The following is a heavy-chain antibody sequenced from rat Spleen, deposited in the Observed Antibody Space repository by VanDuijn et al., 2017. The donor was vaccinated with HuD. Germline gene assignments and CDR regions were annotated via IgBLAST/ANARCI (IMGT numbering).Heavy chain of an antibody. CDR1: GFTFSDYY. D-gene: IGHD1-11*01. CDR3: ARRHYGYTDYFDY. CDR2: ISPSGGST. V-gene: IGHV5-25*01. J-gene: IGHJ2*01. Sequence: EVQLVESDGGLVQPGRSLKLSCAASGFTFSDYYMAWVRQAPTKGLEWVASISPSGGSTYYRDSVKGRFTISRDNAKSTLYLQMDSLRSEDTATYYCARRHYGYTDYFDYWGQGVMVPVSS.